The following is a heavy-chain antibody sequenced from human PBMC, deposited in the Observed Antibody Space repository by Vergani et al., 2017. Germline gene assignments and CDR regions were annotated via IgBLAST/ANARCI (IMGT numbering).Heavy chain of an antibody. Sequence: QVQLQESGPGLVKPSETLSLTCAVSAYSISSTYYWGWIRQPPGKGLEWIGNIDHTGSAYYNPSLKGRVTISVDTSKNQFSLKLSSVTAADTAVYYCARHRGDYDRGGMDVWGQGNTVTGSS. CDR3: ARHRGDYDRGGMDV. CDR1: AYSISSTYY. J-gene: IGHJ6*02. V-gene: IGHV4-38-2*01. CDR2: IDHTGSA. D-gene: IGHD4-17*01.